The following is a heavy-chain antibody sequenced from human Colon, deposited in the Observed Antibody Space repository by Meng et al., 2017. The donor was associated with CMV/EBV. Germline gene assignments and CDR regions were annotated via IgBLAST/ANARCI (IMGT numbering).Heavy chain of an antibody. V-gene: IGHV3-9*01. Sequence: SLKISCEASGFTFDDHAMHWVRQVPGKGLEWVAVINWNSGSIGYADSVKGRFTVSRDNAENSLYLQMNSLRAEDTAMYYCAKDKGVGYARGGMDVWGQGTTVIVSS. CDR3: AKDKGVGYARGGMDV. CDR1: GFTFDDHA. J-gene: IGHJ6*02. CDR2: INWNSGSI. D-gene: IGHD2-8*02.